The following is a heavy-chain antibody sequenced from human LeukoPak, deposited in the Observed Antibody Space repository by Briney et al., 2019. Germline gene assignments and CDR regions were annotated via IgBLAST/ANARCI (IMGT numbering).Heavy chain of an antibody. CDR3: ARWGYYESSCYYPLDS. D-gene: IGHD3-22*01. J-gene: IGHJ4*02. CDR2: ISPGDSNT. CDR1: GYSFNTYW. Sequence: GESLKISCKASGYSFNTYWIGWVRQMPGKGLEWMGIISPGDSNTRYSPSFQGQVTISADKSITTAYLQWSSLKASDTAMFYCARWGYYESSCYYPLDSWGQGTLVTVS. V-gene: IGHV5-51*01.